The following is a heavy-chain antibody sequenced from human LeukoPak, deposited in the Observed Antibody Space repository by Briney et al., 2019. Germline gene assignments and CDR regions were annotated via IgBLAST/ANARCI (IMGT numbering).Heavy chain of an antibody. V-gene: IGHV3-23*01. Sequence: GGSLRLSCAASGFTFSNHGMNWVRQAPGKGLGWVSGISPSGDITYYADSVKGRFTISRDNSKNTLYLEVISLTAEDTAVYYCAKDDAWLRFGEWSQGTLVTVSS. CDR3: AKDDAWLRFGE. CDR1: GFTFSNHG. CDR2: ISPSGDIT. D-gene: IGHD3-10*01. J-gene: IGHJ4*02.